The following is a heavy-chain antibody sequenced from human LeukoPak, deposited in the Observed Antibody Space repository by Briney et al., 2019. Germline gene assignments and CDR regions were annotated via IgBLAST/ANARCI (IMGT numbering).Heavy chain of an antibody. CDR3: ARDYHGSGSLTTFDY. CDR1: GYTFPSYF. J-gene: IGHJ4*02. CDR2: INPRGGSA. Sequence: ASVKVSCKASGYTFPSYFMHWARQAPGQGLEWMGIINPRGGSASSAQKFQGRVTLTRDTSTSTVYMELSRLRSEDTALYYCARDYHGSGSLTTFDYWGQGTLVTVSS. V-gene: IGHV1-46*01. D-gene: IGHD3-10*01.